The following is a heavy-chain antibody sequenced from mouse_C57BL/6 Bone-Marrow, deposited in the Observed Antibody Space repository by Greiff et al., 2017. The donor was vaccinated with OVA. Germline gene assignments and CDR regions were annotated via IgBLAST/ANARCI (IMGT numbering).Heavy chain of an antibody. CDR3: ARLAGFDY. CDR1: GYTFTSYW. CDR2: IHPNSGST. V-gene: IGHV1-64*01. Sequence: QVQLKQPGAELVKPGASVKLSCKASGYTFTSYWMHWVQQRPGQGLEWIGMIHPNSGSTNYNEKVKSKATMTVDKSSSTAYMQLSRLTSEDSAVYYCARLAGFDYWGQGTTLTVSS. D-gene: IGHD3-3*01. J-gene: IGHJ2*01.